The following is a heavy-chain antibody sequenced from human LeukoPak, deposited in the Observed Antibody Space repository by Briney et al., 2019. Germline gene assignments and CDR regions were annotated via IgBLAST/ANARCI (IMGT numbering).Heavy chain of an antibody. D-gene: IGHD3-3*01. CDR2: IYHSGST. V-gene: IGHV4-30-2*01. J-gene: IGHJ3*02. CDR3: ARSLRGGDFWSGYWSEAFDI. Sequence: SETLSLTCTVSGGSISSGGYYWSWIRQPPGKGLEWIGYIYHSGSTYYNPSLKSRVTISVDRSKNQFSLKLSSVTAADTAVYYCARSLRGGDFWSGYWSEAFDIWGQGTMVTVSS. CDR1: GGSISSGGYY.